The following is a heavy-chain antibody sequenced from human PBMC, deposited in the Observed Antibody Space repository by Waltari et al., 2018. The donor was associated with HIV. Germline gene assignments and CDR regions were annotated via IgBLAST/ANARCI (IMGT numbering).Heavy chain of an antibody. CDR2: IKQYGSEK. CDR3: ARDLKDYDFWSPVDV. Sequence: EVQLVESGGGLVQPGGSLRLSCAASGFTFSTYWMTWVRQAPGKGLGWVANIKQYGSEKYDADSVKGRFTVSRDNNKKSLYLQMSSLRAEDTAVYYCARDLKDYDFWSPVDVWGQGTTVTVSS. J-gene: IGHJ6*02. D-gene: IGHD3-3*01. V-gene: IGHV3-7*01. CDR1: GFTFSTYW.